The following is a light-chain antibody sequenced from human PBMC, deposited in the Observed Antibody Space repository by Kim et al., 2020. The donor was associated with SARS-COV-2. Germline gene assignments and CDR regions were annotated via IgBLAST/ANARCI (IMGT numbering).Light chain of an antibody. CDR2: GAS. CDR3: QQYGSSPYT. CDR1: QSVSSSY. J-gene: IGKJ2*01. V-gene: IGKV3-20*01. Sequence: LSPGESATLACRASQSVSSSYLAWYQQKPGQAPRLLIYGASSRATGIPDRFSGSGSGADFTLTISRLEPEDFAVYYCQQYGSSPYTFGQGTNLEI.